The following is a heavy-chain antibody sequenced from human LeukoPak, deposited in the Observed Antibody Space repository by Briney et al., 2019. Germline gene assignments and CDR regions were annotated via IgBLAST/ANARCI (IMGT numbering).Heavy chain of an antibody. CDR2: INHSAST. CDR3: ARGGVGATTMPDWYFVL. Sequence: PSETLSLTCAIYGGSLSVYYWSWIRHPPQEGVEWSGEINHSASTNYHPSLKSRVTISVDTSKNQFSLQLSSVTAADTAVYYCARGGVGATTMPDWYFVLWGGSTLVTVSS. V-gene: IGHV4-34*01. CDR1: GGSLSVYY. J-gene: IGHJ2*01. D-gene: IGHD1-26*01.